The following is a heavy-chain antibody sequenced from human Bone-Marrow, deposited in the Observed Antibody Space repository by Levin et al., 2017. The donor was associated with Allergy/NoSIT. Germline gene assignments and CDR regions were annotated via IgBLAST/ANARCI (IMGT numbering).Heavy chain of an antibody. CDR1: GASISSGDYY. CDR3: ARHTSKAGWFDP. J-gene: IGHJ5*02. CDR2: IYNSGST. Sequence: SETLSLTCAVSGASISSGDYYWSWIRQPPGKGLEWIGYIYNSGSTYYSPSLESRVYISGDTSKNQFSLGRNSVTAADTAVYFCARHTSKAGWFDPWGQGTLVTVSS. V-gene: IGHV4-30-4*01.